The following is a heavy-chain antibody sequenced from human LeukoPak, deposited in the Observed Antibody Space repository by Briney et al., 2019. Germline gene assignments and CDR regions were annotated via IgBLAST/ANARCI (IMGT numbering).Heavy chain of an antibody. CDR1: GGTFSSYA. J-gene: IGHJ5*02. D-gene: IGHD3-10*01. V-gene: IGHV1-69*01. CDR3: AGGPSGWFDP. CDR2: IIPIFGTA. Sequence: GSSVKVSCKASGGTFSSYAISWVRQAPGQGLEWMGGIIPIFGTANYAQKFQGRVTITADESTSTAYMGLSSLRPEDTAVYYCAGGPSGWFDPWGQGTLVTVSS.